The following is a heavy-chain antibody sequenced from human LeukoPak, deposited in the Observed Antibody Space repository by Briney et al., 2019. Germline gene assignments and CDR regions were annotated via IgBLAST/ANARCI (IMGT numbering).Heavy chain of an antibody. CDR3: ARDLSIAAASLVGY. V-gene: IGHV3-23*01. CDR2: ICGSGGCT. J-gene: IGHJ4*02. D-gene: IGHD6-13*01. CDR1: GFTFSSYA. Sequence: GGSLRLSCAASGFTFSSYAMSWVRQAPGKGLEWVSVICGSGGCTYYADSVKGRFTISRDNSKNTLYLQMGSLRAEDMAVYYCARDLSIAAASLVGYWGQGTLVTVSS.